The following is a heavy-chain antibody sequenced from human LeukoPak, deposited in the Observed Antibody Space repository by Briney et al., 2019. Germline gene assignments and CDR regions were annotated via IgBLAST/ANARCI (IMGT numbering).Heavy chain of an antibody. CDR1: GGSISSYY. CDR2: IYYSGST. J-gene: IGHJ6*03. V-gene: IGHV4-59*01. CDR3: ARVVAGYDSSGYAYYYYYYYMDV. D-gene: IGHD3-22*01. Sequence: SETLSLTCTVSGGSISSYYWSWIRQPPGKGLEWIGYIYYSGSTNYNPCLKSRVTISVDTSKNQFSLKLSSVTAADTAVYYCARVVAGYDSSGYAYYYYYYYMDVWGKGTTVTVSS.